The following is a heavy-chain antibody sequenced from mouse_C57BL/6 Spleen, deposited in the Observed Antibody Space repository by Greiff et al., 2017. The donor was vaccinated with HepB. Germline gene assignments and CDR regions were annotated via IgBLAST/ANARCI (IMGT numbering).Heavy chain of an antibody. Sequence: VQLQQSGAELVKPGASVKISCKASGYAFSSYWMNWVKQRPGKGLEWIGQIYPGDGDTNYNGKFKGKATLTADKSSSTAYMQLSSLTSEDSAVYFCARERTYLYAMDYWGQGTSVTVSS. V-gene: IGHV1-80*01. D-gene: IGHD5-1*01. J-gene: IGHJ4*01. CDR1: GYAFSSYW. CDR3: ARERTYLYAMDY. CDR2: IYPGDGDT.